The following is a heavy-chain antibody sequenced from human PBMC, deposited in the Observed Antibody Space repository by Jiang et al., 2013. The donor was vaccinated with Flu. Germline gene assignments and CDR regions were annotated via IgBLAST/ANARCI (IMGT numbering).Heavy chain of an antibody. CDR1: GGSINSNGYY. Sequence: SGPGLVKPSETLSLTCSVSGGSINSNGYYWNWLRQAPGKGLEWIGSIYYSGSTYYNPSLKSRVTISVDTSKNQFSLKLSSVTAADTAVYYCASLPGYGYSVDYYNGMDVWGQGTTVTVSS. V-gene: IGHV4-39*01. CDR3: ASLPGYGYSVDYYNGMDV. D-gene: IGHD5-18*01. CDR2: IYYSGST. J-gene: IGHJ6*02.